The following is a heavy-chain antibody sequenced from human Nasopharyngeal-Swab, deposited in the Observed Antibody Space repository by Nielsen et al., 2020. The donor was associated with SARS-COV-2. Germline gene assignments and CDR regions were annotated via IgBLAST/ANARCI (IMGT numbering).Heavy chain of an antibody. D-gene: IGHD1-26*01. CDR1: GYSFTSYY. Sequence: ASVKVSCKASGYSFTSYYMHWVRQAPGQGLEWMGWINPNSGGTNYAQKFQGRVTMTRDTSISTAYMELSRLRSDDTAVYYCARVGLVGARYYYGMDVWGRGTTVTVSS. J-gene: IGHJ6*02. CDR2: INPNSGGT. V-gene: IGHV1-2*02. CDR3: ARVGLVGARYYYGMDV.